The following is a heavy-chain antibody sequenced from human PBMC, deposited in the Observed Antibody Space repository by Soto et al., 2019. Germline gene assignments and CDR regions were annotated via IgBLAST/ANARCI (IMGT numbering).Heavy chain of an antibody. V-gene: IGHV5-10-1*03. CDR3: GRHGNGTPYYFGF. CDR1: GYKFIGYW. Sequence: EVQLVQSGAEVKKPGESLTISCKGSGYKFIGYWISWVRQMPGKGLEWVGRIDPSDSYTSYSPSFQGHVTISVDKSISTAYLQWSSLQALDTAKNYCGRHGNGTPYYFGFWGRGTVVPVSS. D-gene: IGHD2-8*01. CDR2: IDPSDSYT. J-gene: IGHJ4*02.